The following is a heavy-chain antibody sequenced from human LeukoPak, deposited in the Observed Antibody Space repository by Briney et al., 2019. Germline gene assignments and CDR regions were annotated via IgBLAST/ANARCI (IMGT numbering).Heavy chain of an antibody. D-gene: IGHD6-13*01. CDR2: IYYSGST. V-gene: IGHV4-39*01. Sequence: SETLSLTCTVSGGSISSSRYYWDWIRQPTGKGLEWIGTIYYSGSTYYNPSLKSRVTISVDTSKNQFSLKVRSVTAADTAVYYCARKTVAGADDCWGQGTLVTVSS. J-gene: IGHJ4*02. CDR1: GGSISSSRYY. CDR3: ARKTVAGADDC.